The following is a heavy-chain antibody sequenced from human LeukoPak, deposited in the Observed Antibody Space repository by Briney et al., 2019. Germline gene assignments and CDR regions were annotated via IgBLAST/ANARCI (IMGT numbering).Heavy chain of an antibody. D-gene: IGHD1-1*01. CDR1: GFTFEDYA. CDR2: ISWNSGSI. V-gene: IGHV3-9*03. Sequence: PGRSLRLSCAASGFTFEDYAMHCGREAPGKGLEGIAGISWNSGSIGYADSVKGRFTISRDNAKNSLYLQMNSLRAEDMALYYCAKDWTRRYYYYYMDVWGKGTTVTVSS. CDR3: AKDWTRRYYYYYMDV. J-gene: IGHJ6*03.